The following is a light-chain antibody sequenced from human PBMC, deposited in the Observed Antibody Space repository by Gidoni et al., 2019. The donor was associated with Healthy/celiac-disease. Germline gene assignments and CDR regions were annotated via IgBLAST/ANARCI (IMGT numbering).Light chain of an antibody. V-gene: IGKV3-11*01. J-gene: IGKJ1*01. CDR2: DAS. Sequence: EIVLTQSPATLSLSPGERATLSCRASQSVSSYLAWYQQKPGQAPRLLINDASNRATGIPARFSGSGSGTDCTLTISSLEPEDFAVYYCQQRSNWPPTFGQGTKVEIK. CDR1: QSVSSY. CDR3: QQRSNWPPT.